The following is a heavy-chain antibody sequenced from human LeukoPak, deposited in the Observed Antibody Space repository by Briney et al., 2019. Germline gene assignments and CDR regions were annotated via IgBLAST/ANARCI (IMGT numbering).Heavy chain of an antibody. CDR2: ISSSGTTI. Sequence: GGSLRLSCAASGFSFNTYSMNWVRQAPGKGLAWVSFISSSGTTIYYADSVKGRFTISRDNAKNSLYLQMNSLRAEDTAVYYCARDLGGGTGFDYWGQGTLVTVSS. V-gene: IGHV3-48*04. CDR1: GFSFNTYS. CDR3: ARDLGGGTGFDY. D-gene: IGHD3-16*01. J-gene: IGHJ4*02.